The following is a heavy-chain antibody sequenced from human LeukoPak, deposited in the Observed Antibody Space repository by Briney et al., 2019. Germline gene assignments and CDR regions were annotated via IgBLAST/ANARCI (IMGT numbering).Heavy chain of an antibody. Sequence: ASVKVFCKASGYTFTGYYMHWVRQAPGQGLEWMGWINPNSGGTNYAQKFQGRVTMTRDTSISTAYMELSRLRSDDTAVYYCAREDYYDSSGYENWGQGTLVTVSS. CDR3: AREDYYDSSGYEN. CDR1: GYTFTGYY. CDR2: INPNSGGT. J-gene: IGHJ4*02. V-gene: IGHV1-2*02. D-gene: IGHD3-22*01.